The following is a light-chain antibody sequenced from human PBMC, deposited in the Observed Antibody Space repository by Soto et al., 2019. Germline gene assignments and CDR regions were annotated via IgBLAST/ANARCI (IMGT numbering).Light chain of an antibody. V-gene: IGKV1-39*01. Sequence: DIQMTQSPSSLSASVGERVTITCRASQTISTYLNWYQQKPGEAPKLLIYAGFFLLRGVPSRFSGSESGPDFILTISSLQPEDSATYYCQETYTTLWTFGPGTKVEI. CDR1: QTISTY. CDR2: AGF. J-gene: IGKJ1*01. CDR3: QETYTTLWT.